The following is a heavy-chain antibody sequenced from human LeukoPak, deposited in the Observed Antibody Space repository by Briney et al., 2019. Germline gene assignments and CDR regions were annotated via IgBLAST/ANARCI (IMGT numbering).Heavy chain of an antibody. CDR2: ISYDGSNK. CDR3: AKDPGYIDY. J-gene: IGHJ4*02. CDR1: GFTFSSYG. Sequence: PGRSLRLSCAASGFTFSSYGMRWVRQAPGKGLEWVAVISYDGSNKYYADSVKGRFTISRDNSKNTLYLQMNSLRAEDTAVYYCAKDPGYIDYWGQGTLVTVSS. D-gene: IGHD5-12*01. V-gene: IGHV3-30*18.